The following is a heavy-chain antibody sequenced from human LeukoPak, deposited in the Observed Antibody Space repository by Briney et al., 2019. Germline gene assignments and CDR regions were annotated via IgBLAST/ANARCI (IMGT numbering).Heavy chain of an antibody. CDR3: AKDRGWLKSLYYFDY. J-gene: IGHJ4*02. CDR1: GFTFSSYE. V-gene: IGHV3-48*03. D-gene: IGHD5-24*01. CDR2: ISSSGSTK. Sequence: GGSLRLSCAASGFTFSSYEMTWVRQAPGKGLGWVSYISSSGSTKYYGDSVKGRFTISRDNSKNTLYLQMNSLRAEDTAVYYCAKDRGWLKSLYYFDYWGQGTLVTVSS.